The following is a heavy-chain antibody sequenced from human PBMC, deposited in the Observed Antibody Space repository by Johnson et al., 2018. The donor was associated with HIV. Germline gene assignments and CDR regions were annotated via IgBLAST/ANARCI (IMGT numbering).Heavy chain of an antibody. Sequence: HVQLVESGGGVVQPGISLRLSCAASGFTFSTYGMHWVRQAPGKGLQWVAIISYDGSDKYYPDSVKGRFTISRDNSKNTLYLQMNSLRVEDTAVYYCAKGGGNYKGNAFEIWGQGTMVTVSS. J-gene: IGHJ3*02. D-gene: IGHD1-26*01. V-gene: IGHV3-30*18. CDR1: GFTFSTYG. CDR2: ISYDGSDK. CDR3: AKGGGNYKGNAFEI.